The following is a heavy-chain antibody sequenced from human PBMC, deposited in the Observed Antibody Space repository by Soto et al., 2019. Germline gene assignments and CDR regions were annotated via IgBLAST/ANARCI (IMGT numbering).Heavy chain of an antibody. V-gene: IGHV3-53*01. Sequence: PGGALRLCCAAPGFSVSSDYMRWVRQAPGKGLEWVSVIYSGGSTYYADSVKGRFTISRDNSKNTLYLQMNSLRAEDTAVYYCASTYCCGDCYTHYYGMDVWGQRTTVTGSS. D-gene: IGHD2-21*01. J-gene: IGHJ6*02. CDR2: IYSGGST. CDR1: GFSVSSDY. CDR3: ASTYCCGDCYTHYYGMDV.